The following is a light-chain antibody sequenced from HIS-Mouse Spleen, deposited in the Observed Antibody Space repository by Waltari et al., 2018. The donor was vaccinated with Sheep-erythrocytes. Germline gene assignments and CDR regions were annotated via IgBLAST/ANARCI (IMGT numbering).Light chain of an antibody. CDR2: DVS. Sequence: QSALTQPASVSGSPGQSVTISCTGTSSDVGGYNYVSGYQQYPGKAPKLMIYDVSKRPSGVSNRFSGSKSGNTASLTISGLQAEDEADYYCCSYAGSSTPWVFGGGTKLTVL. CDR3: CSYAGSSTPWV. J-gene: IGLJ3*02. CDR1: SSDVGGYNY. V-gene: IGLV2-23*02.